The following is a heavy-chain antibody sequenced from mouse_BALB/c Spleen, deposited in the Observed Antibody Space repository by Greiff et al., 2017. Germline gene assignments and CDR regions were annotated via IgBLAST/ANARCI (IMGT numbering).Heavy chain of an antibody. CDR2: ISYSGST. J-gene: IGHJ4*01. CDR1: GYSITSDYD. Sequence: EVKLMESGPGLVKPSQSLSLTCTVTGYSITSDYDWNWIRQFPGNKLEWMGYISYSGSTSYNPSLKSRISITRDTSKNHFFLQLNSVTTEDTATYYCATPFAMDYWGQGTSVTVSS. V-gene: IGHV3-2*02. CDR3: ATPFAMDY.